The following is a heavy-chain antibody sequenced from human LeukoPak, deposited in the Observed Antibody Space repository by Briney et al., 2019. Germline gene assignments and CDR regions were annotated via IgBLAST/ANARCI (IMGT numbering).Heavy chain of an antibody. J-gene: IGHJ6*03. CDR3: AKAPIGYYYYYHMDV. CDR1: GFTFSSYA. CDR2: ISGSGGST. V-gene: IGHV3-23*01. D-gene: IGHD2-21*01. Sequence: GGSLRLSCAASGFTFSSYAMSWVRQAPGKGLEWVSAISGSGGSTYYADSVKGRFTISRDNSKNTLYLQMNSLRAEDTAVYYCAKAPIGYYYYYHMDVWGKGTTVTVSS.